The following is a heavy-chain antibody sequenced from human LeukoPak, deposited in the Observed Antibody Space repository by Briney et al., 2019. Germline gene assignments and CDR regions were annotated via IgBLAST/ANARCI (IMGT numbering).Heavy chain of an antibody. J-gene: IGHJ4*02. CDR3: TKVLDVIRTLADY. CDR1: GFTFSSYA. CDR2: ISCSGCST. D-gene: IGHD2/OR15-2a*01. Sequence: GGSLRLSCAVSGFTFSSYATSWVRQAPGKGLEWVSSISCSGCSTYYADPVRRLFTLSRDNSKNTPYMQINSLRAENTAVYYCTKVLDVIRTLADYWGQGTLVTVSS. V-gene: IGHV3-23*01.